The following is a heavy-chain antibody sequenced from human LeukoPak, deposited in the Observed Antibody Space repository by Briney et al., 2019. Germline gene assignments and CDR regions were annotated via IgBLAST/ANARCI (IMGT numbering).Heavy chain of an antibody. D-gene: IGHD3-10*01. Sequence: SETLSLTCTVSGGSISSYYWSWIRQPAGKGLEWIGRIYTSGSTTYNPSLKSRVTMSVDTSKNQSSLKLSSVPAADTAVYYCARDSRGYYYGSGSWYYYYYYMDVWGKGTTVTISS. V-gene: IGHV4-4*07. CDR2: IYTSGST. J-gene: IGHJ6*03. CDR3: ARDSRGYYYGSGSWYYYYYYMDV. CDR1: GGSISSYY.